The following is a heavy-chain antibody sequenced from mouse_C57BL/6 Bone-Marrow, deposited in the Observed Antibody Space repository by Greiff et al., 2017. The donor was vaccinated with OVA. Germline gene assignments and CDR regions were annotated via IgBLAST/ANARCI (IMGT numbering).Heavy chain of an antibody. CDR1: GYTFTSYW. V-gene: IGHV1-69*01. CDR3: ARSDGKDFDY. Sequence: VQLQQPGAELVMPGASVKLSCKASGYTFTSYWMHWVKQRPGQGLEWIGEIDPSDSYTNYNQKFKGKSTLTVDKSSSTAYMQLRRLTSEDSAVYYCARSDGKDFDYWGQGTTLTVSS. CDR2: IDPSDSYT. D-gene: IGHD2-1*01. J-gene: IGHJ2*01.